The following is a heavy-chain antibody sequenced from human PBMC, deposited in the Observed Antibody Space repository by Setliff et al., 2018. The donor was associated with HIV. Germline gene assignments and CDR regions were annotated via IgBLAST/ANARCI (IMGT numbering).Heavy chain of an antibody. CDR2: IYYSGDT. CDR1: GGSVSSTSYY. J-gene: IGHJ4*02. CDR3: ARMEATRPPRGLDY. Sequence: SETLSLTCTVSGGSVSSTSYYWGWIRQPNGKGLEWIGTIYYSGDTQYNPSFKSRVIMSVDTSKNQFSLRLISMTAADTAVYYCARMEATRPPRGLDYWGPGTLVTVSS. V-gene: IGHV4-39*01. D-gene: IGHD1-1*01.